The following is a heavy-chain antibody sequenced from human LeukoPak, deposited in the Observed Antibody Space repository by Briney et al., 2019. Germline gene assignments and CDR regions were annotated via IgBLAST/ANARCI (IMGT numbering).Heavy chain of an antibody. D-gene: IGHD3-16*02. CDR3: ARGSAFTFGGVIVRYGFYDY. Sequence: ASVRVSCKASGYTFTSYGISWVRQAPGQGLEWMGWISAYNGNTNYAQKPQGRVTMTTDTSTSTAYMELRSLRSDDTAVYYCARGSAFTFGGVIVRYGFYDYWGQGTLVTVSS. V-gene: IGHV1-18*01. CDR1: GYTFTSYG. CDR2: ISAYNGNT. J-gene: IGHJ4*02.